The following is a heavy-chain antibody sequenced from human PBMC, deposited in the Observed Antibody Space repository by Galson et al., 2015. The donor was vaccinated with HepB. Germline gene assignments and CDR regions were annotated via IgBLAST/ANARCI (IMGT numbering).Heavy chain of an antibody. J-gene: IGHJ6*02. Sequence: CAISGDSVSSNSAAWNWIRRSPSRGLEWLGRTYYRSKWYNDYAESVRSRITINPDTSKNQFSLQLNSVTPEDTAVYYCAGVPGTIYYYGVDVWGQGTTVTFSS. CDR1: GDSVSSNSAA. D-gene: IGHD1-26*01. CDR3: AGVPGTIYYYGVDV. CDR2: TYYRSKWYN. V-gene: IGHV6-1*01.